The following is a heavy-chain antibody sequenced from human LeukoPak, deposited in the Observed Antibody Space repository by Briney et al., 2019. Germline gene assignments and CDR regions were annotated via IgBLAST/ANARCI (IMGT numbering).Heavy chain of an antibody. CDR3: AKDRVYSSSWYGGLDY. CDR2: ISGSGGST. CDR1: GFTFSSHA. Sequence: GGSLRLSCAASGFTFSSHAMSWVRQAPGKGLEWVSGISGSGGSTYYADSVKGRFTISRDNSKNTLYLRMDSLRAEDTAVYYCAKDRVYSSSWYGGLDYWGQGTLVTVSS. D-gene: IGHD6-13*01. V-gene: IGHV3-23*01. J-gene: IGHJ4*02.